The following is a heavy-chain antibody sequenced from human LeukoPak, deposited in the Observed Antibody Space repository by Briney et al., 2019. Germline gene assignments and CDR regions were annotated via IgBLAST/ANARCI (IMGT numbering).Heavy chain of an antibody. D-gene: IGHD2-2*01. Sequence: SETLSLTCAVSGCSISSGYYWGWIRQPPGKGLEWIGSIYHSGSTYYNPSLKSRVTISVDTSKNQFSLKLSSVTAADTAVYYCARLVGFDIVVVPAAMSYWFDPWGQGTLVTVSS. CDR1: GCSISSGYY. V-gene: IGHV4-38-2*01. CDR2: IYHSGST. J-gene: IGHJ5*02. CDR3: ARLVGFDIVVVPAAMSYWFDP.